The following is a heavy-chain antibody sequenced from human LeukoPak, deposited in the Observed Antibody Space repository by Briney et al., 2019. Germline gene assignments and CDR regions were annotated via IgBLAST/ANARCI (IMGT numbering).Heavy chain of an antibody. CDR1: GFTFSSYW. J-gene: IGHJ3*02. V-gene: IGHV3-7*01. Sequence: GGPLRLSCAASGFTFSSYWMSWVRQAPGKGLEWVANIKQDGSEKYYVDSVKGRFTISRDNAKNSLYLQMNSLRAEDTAVYYCARGSHYGYDAFDIWGQGTMVTVSS. CDR2: IKQDGSEK. D-gene: IGHD3-16*01. CDR3: ARGSHYGYDAFDI.